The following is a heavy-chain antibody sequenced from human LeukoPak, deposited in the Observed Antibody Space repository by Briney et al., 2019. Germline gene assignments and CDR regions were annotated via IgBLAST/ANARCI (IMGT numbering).Heavy chain of an antibody. Sequence: SVKVSCKASGGTFSSDAISWVRQAPGQGLEWMGRIIPIFGTANYAQKFQGRVTITTDESTSTAYMELSSLRSEDTAVYYCARDSYYDNSGYSTTSVYWGQGTLVTVSS. CDR3: ARDSYYDNSGYSTTSVY. CDR2: IIPIFGTA. CDR1: GGTFSSDA. V-gene: IGHV1-69*05. D-gene: IGHD3-22*01. J-gene: IGHJ4*02.